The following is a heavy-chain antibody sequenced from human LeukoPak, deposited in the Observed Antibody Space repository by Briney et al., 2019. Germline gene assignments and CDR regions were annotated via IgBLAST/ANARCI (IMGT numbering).Heavy chain of an antibody. J-gene: IGHJ4*02. CDR3: AGRSYSDDY. V-gene: IGHV3-48*04. Sequence: GGSLRLSCAASGFTFNNYNMNWVRQAPGKGLEWVSYISSSSSTIYYADSVKGRFTISRDNAKNSLFLQMNSLRAEDTAVYYCAGRSYSDDYWGQGTLVTVPS. CDR1: GFTFNNYN. D-gene: IGHD1-26*01. CDR2: ISSSSSTI.